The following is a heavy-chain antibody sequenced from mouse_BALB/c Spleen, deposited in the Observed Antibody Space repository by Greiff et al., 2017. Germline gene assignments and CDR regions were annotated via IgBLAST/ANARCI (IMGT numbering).Heavy chain of an antibody. J-gene: IGHJ2*01. CDR2: ISSGGGST. V-gene: IGHV5-12-1*01. CDR3: ARHGPLTGTDY. CDR1: GFAFSSYD. Sequence: EVQLVESGGGLVKPGGSLKLSCAASGFAFSSYDMSWVRQTPEKRLEWVAYISSGGGSTYYPDTVKGRFTISRDNAKNTLYLQMSSLKSEDTAMYYCARHGPLTGTDYWGQGTTLTVSS. D-gene: IGHD4-1*01.